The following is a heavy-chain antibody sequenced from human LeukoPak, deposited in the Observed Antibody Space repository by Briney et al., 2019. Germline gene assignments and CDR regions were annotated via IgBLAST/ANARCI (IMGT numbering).Heavy chain of an antibody. Sequence: SETLSLTWTVSGGSITTHYWSWIRQPPGKGLEWIAYLRDSVTTKDTPSLKSRVTLSADTSKNQYFLRLTSVTAADTAVYYCATIKRGDIFGYFDFWGQGILVTVSS. CDR1: GGSITTHY. CDR3: ATIKRGDIFGYFDF. J-gene: IGHJ4*02. CDR2: LRDSVTT. V-gene: IGHV4-59*11. D-gene: IGHD5-18*01.